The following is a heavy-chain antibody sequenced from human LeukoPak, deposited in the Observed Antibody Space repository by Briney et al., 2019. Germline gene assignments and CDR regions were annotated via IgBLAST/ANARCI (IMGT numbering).Heavy chain of an antibody. CDR2: VSSNGAKT. D-gene: IGHD4-23*01. Sequence: GGSLRLSCAASGFTFSSYAITWVRQAPGKGLEWVSAVSSNGAKTYYADSVKGRFTISRDNYKNMVFLQMNSLRAEDTAVYYCGKEERRVITPGLDYWGQGTLVTVSS. CDR3: GKEERRVITPGLDY. V-gene: IGHV3-23*01. J-gene: IGHJ4*02. CDR1: GFTFSSYA.